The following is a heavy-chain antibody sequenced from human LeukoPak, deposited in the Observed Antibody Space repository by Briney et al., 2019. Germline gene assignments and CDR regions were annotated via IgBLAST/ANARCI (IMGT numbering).Heavy chain of an antibody. CDR3: AREDSRQNWFDP. Sequence: GGSLRLSCAASGFTFSNYWMSWVRQAPGKGLEWVANIKQDGSEKYYVDSVKGRFTISRDNAKNSLYLQMNSLRAEDTAVYYCAREDSRQNWFDPWGQGTLVTVSS. CDR1: GFTFSNYW. J-gene: IGHJ5*02. CDR2: IKQDGSEK. D-gene: IGHD3-22*01. V-gene: IGHV3-7*01.